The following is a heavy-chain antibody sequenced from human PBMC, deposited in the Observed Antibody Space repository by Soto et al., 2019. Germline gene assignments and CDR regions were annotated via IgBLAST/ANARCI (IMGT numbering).Heavy chain of an antibody. CDR3: ARYCSSATCHGFDP. CDR1: GGYISGGYYS. D-gene: IGHD2-2*01. V-gene: IGHV4-30-2*02. CDR2: IYNSGST. J-gene: IGHJ5*02. Sequence: SETLSLTCAVSGGYISGGYYSWSWIRQPPGKGLEWIGFIYNSGSTYYNPSLKSRVTMSVDTSKNQFSLKLSSVTAADTAVYYCARYCSSATCHGFDPWGQGTLVTVSS.